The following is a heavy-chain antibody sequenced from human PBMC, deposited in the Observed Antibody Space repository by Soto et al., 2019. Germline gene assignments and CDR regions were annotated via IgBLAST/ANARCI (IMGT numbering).Heavy chain of an antibody. CDR3: ARYASSGNNSVWYTFEP. J-gene: IGHJ5*02. Sequence: GASVKVSCKASGCTFSSNTINWVRQAPGQGLEWMGGIIPIFGTTNYAKKFQGRVTITADESTSTAYMELSSLRSEDTAVYYCARYASSGNNSVWYTFEPWGQGTRVSVS. D-gene: IGHD6-19*01. CDR1: GCTFSSNT. CDR2: IIPIFGTT. V-gene: IGHV1-69*13.